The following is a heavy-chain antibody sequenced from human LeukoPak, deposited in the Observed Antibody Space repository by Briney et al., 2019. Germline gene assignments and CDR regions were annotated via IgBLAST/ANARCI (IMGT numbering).Heavy chain of an antibody. CDR2: IYYSGST. Sequence: PSETLSLTCTVSGGSISSYYWGWIRQPPGKGLEWIGSIYYSGSTYYNPSLKSRVTISVDTSKNQFSLKLSSVTAADTAVYYCARHEGGAARPGWFDPWGQGTLVTVSS. CDR1: GGSISSYY. CDR3: ARHEGGAARPGWFDP. D-gene: IGHD6-6*01. J-gene: IGHJ5*02. V-gene: IGHV4-39*01.